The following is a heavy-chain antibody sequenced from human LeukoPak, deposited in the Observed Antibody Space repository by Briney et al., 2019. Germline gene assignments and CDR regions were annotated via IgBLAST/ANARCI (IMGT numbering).Heavy chain of an antibody. Sequence: HGESLKISCKGSGYSFTGYWIAWVRQMPGKGLEWMGIIYPGDSETRYSPSFQGQVTISADKSISTAYLQWSSLKASDTAMYYCARRIAVSATFDYWGQGTLVTVSS. CDR2: IYPGDSET. CDR3: ARRIAVSATFDY. CDR1: GYSFTGYW. V-gene: IGHV5-51*01. D-gene: IGHD6-13*01. J-gene: IGHJ4*02.